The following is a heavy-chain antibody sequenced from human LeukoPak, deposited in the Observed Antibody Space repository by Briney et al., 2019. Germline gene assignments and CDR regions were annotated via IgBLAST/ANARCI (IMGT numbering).Heavy chain of an antibody. CDR1: GFTFSSYA. J-gene: IGHJ5*02. V-gene: IGHV3-23*01. CDR2: ISGSGGTT. D-gene: IGHD3-3*01. CDR3: AKDGTIFGAVIIAS. Sequence: GGSLRLSCAASGFTFSSYAMSWVRQAPGKGLEWVSAISGSGGTTYYAGSVKGRFSISRDNSKNTLYLQMNSLRAEDTAVYYCAKDGTIFGAVIIASWGQGTLVTVSS.